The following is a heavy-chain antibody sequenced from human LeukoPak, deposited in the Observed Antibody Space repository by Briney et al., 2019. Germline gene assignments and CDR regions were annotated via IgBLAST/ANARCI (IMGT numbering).Heavy chain of an antibody. CDR1: GFTFSTYA. CDR2: MTGNGGSL. V-gene: IGHV3-23*01. J-gene: IGHJ6*02. Sequence: PGGSLRLSCAASGFTFSTYAMSWVRQAPGKGLEWVSGMTGNGGSLYYAGSVKGRFTISRDNSKNTLYVQMNSLRADDTAAYYCARGRGSDGLDVWGQGTTVTVSS. CDR3: ARGRGSDGLDV.